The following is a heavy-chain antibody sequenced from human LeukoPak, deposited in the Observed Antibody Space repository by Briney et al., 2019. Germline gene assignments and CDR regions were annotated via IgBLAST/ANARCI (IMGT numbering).Heavy chain of an antibody. J-gene: IGHJ4*02. CDR3: AREPGGIPFDY. D-gene: IGHD4-23*01. CDR2: ISYDGSNK. CDR1: GFTFSSYA. Sequence: PGRSLRLSRAASGFTFSSYAMHWVRQAPGKGLEWVAVISYDGSNKYYADSVKGRFTISRDNSKNTLYLQMNSLRAEDTAVYYCAREPGGIPFDYWGQGTLVTVSS. V-gene: IGHV3-30-3*01.